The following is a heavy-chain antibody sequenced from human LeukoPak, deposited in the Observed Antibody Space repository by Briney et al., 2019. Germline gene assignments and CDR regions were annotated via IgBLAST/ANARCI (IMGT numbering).Heavy chain of an antibody. CDR2: MRYDGSIK. V-gene: IGHV3-30*02. D-gene: IGHD2-15*01. Sequence: GGSLRLSCEASGFTFRNYGMHWVRQAPGKGLEWVAFMRYDGSIKYYADSVKGRFTISRDNSKNTLYLQMNSLRAEDTAVYYCAKGTGTGTDIVVVVAALGLDYWGQGTLVTVSS. CDR3: AKGTGTGTDIVVVVAALGLDY. J-gene: IGHJ4*02. CDR1: GFTFRNYG.